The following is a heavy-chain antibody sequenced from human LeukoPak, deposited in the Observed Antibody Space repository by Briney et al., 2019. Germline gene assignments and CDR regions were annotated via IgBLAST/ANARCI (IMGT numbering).Heavy chain of an antibody. D-gene: IGHD4-23*01. V-gene: IGHV3-74*01. CDR1: GFTLSSYW. Sequence: QPGGSLRLSCEASGFTLSSYWMHWVRQVPGKGLEWVARMNGDGTSTSYAASVKGRFTISGDNAKNTLYLQMNSLRAEDTAVYYCARDKYGGNSNAFDIWGQGTLVTVSS. CDR2: MNGDGTST. J-gene: IGHJ3*02. CDR3: ARDKYGGNSNAFDI.